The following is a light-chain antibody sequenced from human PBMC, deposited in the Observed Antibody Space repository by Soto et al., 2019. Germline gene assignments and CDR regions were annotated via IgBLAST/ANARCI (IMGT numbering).Light chain of an antibody. CDR1: SSDVGGYKY. J-gene: IGLJ2*01. CDR3: SSYTSSSTLV. CDR2: EVS. Sequence: QSALTQPASVSGSPGQSITIACTGTSSDVGGYKYVSWYQQHPGKAPKLMIYEVSYRPSGVSNRFSASKSGNTASLTISGLQAEDEADYYCSSYTSSSTLVFGGGTKLTVL. V-gene: IGLV2-14*01.